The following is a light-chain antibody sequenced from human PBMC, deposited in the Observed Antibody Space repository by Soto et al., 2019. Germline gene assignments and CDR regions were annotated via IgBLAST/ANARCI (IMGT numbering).Light chain of an antibody. CDR2: LNSDGSH. Sequence: QSVPTQSPSASASLGASVKLTCTLSSGHSSYAIAWHQQQPEKGPRYLMKLNSDGSHSKGDGIPDRFSGSSSGAERYLTISSLQSEDEADYYCQTWGTGIRVFGGGTQLTVL. J-gene: IGLJ2*01. CDR1: SGHSSYA. CDR3: QTWGTGIRV. V-gene: IGLV4-69*01.